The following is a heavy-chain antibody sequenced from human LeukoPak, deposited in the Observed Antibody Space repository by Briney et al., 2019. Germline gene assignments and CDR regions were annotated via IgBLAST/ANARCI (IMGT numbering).Heavy chain of an antibody. Sequence: GASVKVSCKASGYTFTSYDINWVRQATGQGLEWMGWMNPNSGNTGYAQKLQGRVTMTTDTSTSTAYMELRSLRSDDTAVYYCARDRRYYGSGSYYNVDYWGQGTLVTVSS. CDR1: GYTFTSYD. CDR2: MNPNSGNT. CDR3: ARDRRYYGSGSYYNVDY. J-gene: IGHJ4*02. V-gene: IGHV1-8*02. D-gene: IGHD3-10*01.